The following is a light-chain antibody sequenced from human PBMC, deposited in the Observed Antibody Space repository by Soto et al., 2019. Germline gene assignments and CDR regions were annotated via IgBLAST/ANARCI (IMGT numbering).Light chain of an antibody. V-gene: IGLV2-14*03. CDR2: DVS. CDR3: SSYTSSTTLGYV. J-gene: IGLJ1*01. CDR1: SSDVGGYNY. Sequence: QSALTQPASVSGSPGQSITISCTGTSSDVGGYNYVSWYQQHPGKAPKLLIYDVSNRPSGVSNRFTGSKSANTASLTISGLQAEDEADYYCSSYTSSTTLGYVFGTGTKLT.